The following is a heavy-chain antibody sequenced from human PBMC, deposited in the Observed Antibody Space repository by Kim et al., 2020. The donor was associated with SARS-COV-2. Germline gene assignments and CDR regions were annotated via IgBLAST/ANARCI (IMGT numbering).Heavy chain of an antibody. CDR1: GYTFTKHY. CDR3: ARGITKQPGRASYYYYHYGMDV. V-gene: IGHV1-46*01. J-gene: IGHJ6*02. D-gene: IGHD6-13*01. Sequence: ASVNVSCKASGYTFTKHYMHWVRQAPGQGLEWMGMIDPSAGSTNYAQKLQGRVTLTRDSSTSTVYMEVSSLRAEDTAVYFCARGITKQPGRASYYYYHYGMDVWGQGTTVTVSS. CDR2: IDPSAGST.